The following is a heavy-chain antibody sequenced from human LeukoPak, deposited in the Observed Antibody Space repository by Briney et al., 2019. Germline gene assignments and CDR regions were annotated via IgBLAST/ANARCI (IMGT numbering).Heavy chain of an antibody. CDR2: IYYSGST. CDR1: GGSISSYY. Sequence: SETLSLTCTVSGGSISSYYWSWIRQPPGKGLEWIGYIYYSGSTNYNPSLKSRVTMSVDTSKNQFSLKLNSVTAADTAVYYCARAGNFDYWGQGTLVTVSS. V-gene: IGHV4-59*12. J-gene: IGHJ4*02. CDR3: ARAGNFDY.